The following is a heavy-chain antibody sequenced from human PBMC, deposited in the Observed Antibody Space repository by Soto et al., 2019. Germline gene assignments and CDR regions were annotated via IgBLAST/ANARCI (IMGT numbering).Heavy chain of an antibody. CDR1: GYTFTSYG. J-gene: IGHJ6*02. V-gene: IGHV1-18*01. Sequence: ASVKVSCKASGYTFTSYGISWVRQAPGQGLEWMGWISAYNGNTNYAQKFQGRVTITADESTSTAYMELSSLRSEDTAVYYCATASATTVSYYYGMDVWGQGTTVTVSS. CDR2: ISAYNGNT. D-gene: IGHD2-15*01. CDR3: ATASATTVSYYYGMDV.